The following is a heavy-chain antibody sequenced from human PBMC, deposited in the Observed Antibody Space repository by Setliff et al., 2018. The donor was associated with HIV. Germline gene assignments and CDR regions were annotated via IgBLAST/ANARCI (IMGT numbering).Heavy chain of an antibody. CDR1: GFTFSSYA. D-gene: IGHD3-22*01. CDR2: ISYDGNNK. J-gene: IGHJ3*02. CDR3: TRSMNYDTSGWSFDAFDI. V-gene: IGHV3-30-3*01. Sequence: GGSLRLSCAASGFTFSSYAMHWVRQAPGKGLEWVAVISYDGNNKYYAGSVKGRFTISRDNSKNSLYLQMNSLRAEDTAVYYCTRSMNYDTSGWSFDAFDIWGQGTMVTVSS.